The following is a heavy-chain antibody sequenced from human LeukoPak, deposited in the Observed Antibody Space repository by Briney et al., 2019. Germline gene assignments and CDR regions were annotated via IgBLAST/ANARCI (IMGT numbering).Heavy chain of an antibody. Sequence: ASVKVSCKASGYTFTGYYMHWVRQAPGQGLEWMGWINPNSGGTNYAQKFQGRVTMTRDTSISTAYMELSRLRSDDTAVYYCAREGGDYYDSSGHMGLDYWGQGTLVTVSS. CDR1: GYTFTGYY. V-gene: IGHV1-2*02. D-gene: IGHD3-22*01. CDR2: INPNSGGT. CDR3: AREGGDYYDSSGHMGLDY. J-gene: IGHJ4*02.